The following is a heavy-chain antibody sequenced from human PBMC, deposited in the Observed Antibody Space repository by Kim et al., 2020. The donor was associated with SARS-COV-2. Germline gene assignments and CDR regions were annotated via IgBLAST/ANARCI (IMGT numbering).Heavy chain of an antibody. V-gene: IGHV4-39*01. Sequence: YTPSLKSRVTISVDTSKNQCSLKLSSVTAADTAVYYCAMLVYSSSWSFDYCGQGTLVTVSS. J-gene: IGHJ4*02. CDR3: AMLVYSSSWSFDY. D-gene: IGHD6-13*01.